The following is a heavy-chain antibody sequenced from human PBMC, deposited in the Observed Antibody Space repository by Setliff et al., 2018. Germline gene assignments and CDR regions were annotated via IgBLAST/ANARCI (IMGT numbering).Heavy chain of an antibody. CDR2: IYHSGST. D-gene: IGHD3-3*01. V-gene: IGHV4-4*02. Sequence: LSLTCAVSGGSISSSNWWSWVRQPPGKGLEWIGEIYHSGSTNYNPSLKSRVTISVDKSKNQFSLKLSSVTAADTAVYYCAREGLTIFGVVIRRNYFDYWGQGTLVTVSS. J-gene: IGHJ4*02. CDR1: GGSISSSNW. CDR3: AREGLTIFGVVIRRNYFDY.